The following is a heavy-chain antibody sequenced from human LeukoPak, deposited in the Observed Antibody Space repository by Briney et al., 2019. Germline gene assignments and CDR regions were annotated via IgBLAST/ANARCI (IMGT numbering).Heavy chain of an antibody. CDR2: ISYDGSNK. CDR1: GFTFSSYA. CDR3: ARDPLWFGELLPNWFDP. J-gene: IGHJ5*02. D-gene: IGHD3-10*01. Sequence: GGSLRLSCAASGFTFSSYAMHWVRQAPGKGLEWVAVISYDGSNKYYADSVKGRFTISRDNSKNTLYLQMNSLRAEDTAVYYCARDPLWFGELLPNWFDPWGQETLVTVSS. V-gene: IGHV3-30-3*01.